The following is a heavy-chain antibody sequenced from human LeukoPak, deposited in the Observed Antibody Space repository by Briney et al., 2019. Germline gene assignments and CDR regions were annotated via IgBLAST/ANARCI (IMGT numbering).Heavy chain of an antibody. CDR3: VLAMSGALTD. CDR2: VNYIGIT. Sequence: PSETLSLICALSGGSFRGHSSTWVRQTPGKGLEWIGEVNYIGITDYNPSLKSRVTISIDTSRDQFSLNLASVTAADNGIYYCVLAMSGALTDWGQGTRVAVSS. CDR1: GGSFRGHS. D-gene: IGHD2-8*02. V-gene: IGHV4-34*01. J-gene: IGHJ4*02.